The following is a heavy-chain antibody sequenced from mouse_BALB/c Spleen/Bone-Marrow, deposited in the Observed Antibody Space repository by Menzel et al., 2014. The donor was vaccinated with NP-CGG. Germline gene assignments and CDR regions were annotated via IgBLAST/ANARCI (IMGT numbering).Heavy chain of an antibody. Sequence: EVQGVESGGGLVQFGGSLKLSCAASGFTFSRYGMSWACPTLDKRLELVAIINSDGGITYYPDSVKGRFTISKDNAKNTLYLQMSSLKSEDTAMYYCARAYYWGQGTLVTVSA. CDR1: GFTFSRYG. CDR3: ARAYY. CDR2: INSDGGIT. V-gene: IGHV5-6-3*01. D-gene: IGHD2-10*01. J-gene: IGHJ3*01.